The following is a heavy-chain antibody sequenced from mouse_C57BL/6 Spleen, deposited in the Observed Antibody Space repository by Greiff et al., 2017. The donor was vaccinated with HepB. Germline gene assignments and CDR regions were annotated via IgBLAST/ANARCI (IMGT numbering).Heavy chain of an antibody. Sequence: EVKLVESGEGLVKPGGSLKLSCAASGFTFSSYAMSWVRQTPEKRLEWVAYISSGGDYIYYADTVKGRFTISRDNARNTLYLQMSSLKSEDTAMYYCTRDYYGSSLRYFDVWGTGTTVTVSS. CDR2: ISSGGDYI. CDR3: TRDYYGSSLRYFDV. J-gene: IGHJ1*03. CDR1: GFTFSSYA. V-gene: IGHV5-9-1*02. D-gene: IGHD1-1*01.